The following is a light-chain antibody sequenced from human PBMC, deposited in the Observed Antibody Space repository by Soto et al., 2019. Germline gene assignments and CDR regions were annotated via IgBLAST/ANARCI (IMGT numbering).Light chain of an antibody. CDR2: AAS. J-gene: IGKJ3*01. CDR1: QDISNY. CDR3: QQYDNLPA. Sequence: DIQMTQSPSSLSASVGDRVTITCQASQDISNYLNWYQQKPGKAPKLLIYAASNLETCVPSRFRGSGSGTDFTFTISSLKPEDIATSSCQQYDNLPAFGPGTKVDIK. V-gene: IGKV1-33*01.